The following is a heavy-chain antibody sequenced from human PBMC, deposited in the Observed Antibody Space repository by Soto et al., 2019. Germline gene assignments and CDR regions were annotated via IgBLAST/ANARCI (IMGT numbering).Heavy chain of an antibody. D-gene: IGHD6-13*01. J-gene: IGHJ6*02. CDR1: GGTFSDYA. V-gene: IGHV1-69*01. CDR3: ARGRGIGFSSTWNIYWYYNMDV. CDR2: IIPMFATT. Sequence: QVQLVQSGAEVRKSGSSVKVSCKAAGGTFSDYALSWVRQAPVQGLEWMGGIIPMFATTNYAQKFQGRVTITADDSATTAHMELSIMKSEATAVYYCARGRGIGFSSTWNIYWYYNMDVWGQGTTVTVSS.